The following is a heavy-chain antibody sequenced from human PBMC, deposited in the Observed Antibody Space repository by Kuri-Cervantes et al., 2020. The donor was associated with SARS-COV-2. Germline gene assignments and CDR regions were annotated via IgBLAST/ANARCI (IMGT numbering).Heavy chain of an antibody. V-gene: IGHV4-34*01. CDR3: AQDLMTHDYYDRLDAFDI. D-gene: IGHD3-22*01. J-gene: IGHJ3*02. Sequence: SETLSLTCGVYGGSFNGYHWSWIRQPPGKGLEWIGEINHSGSTNYNPSLKSRVTISVDTSKNQFSLKLSSVTAADTAVYYCAQDLMTHDYYDRLDAFDIWGQGTMVTVSS. CDR1: GGSFNGYH. CDR2: INHSGST.